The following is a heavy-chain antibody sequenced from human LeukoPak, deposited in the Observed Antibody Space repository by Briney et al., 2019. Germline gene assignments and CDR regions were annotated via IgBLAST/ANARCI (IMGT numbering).Heavy chain of an antibody. D-gene: IGHD6-13*01. CDR1: GGSFSGYY. CDR2: INHSGST. Sequence: PSETLSLTCGVYGGSFSGYYWNWIRQSPGKGVEWIGEINHSGSTNYNPSLKSRVTMSVDTSQKQFSLRLTSVRAADTAVYYCARGRYLTTLGGAAAGFLDYWGQGTVVTVSS. CDR3: ARGRYLTTLGGAAAGFLDY. V-gene: IGHV4-34*01. J-gene: IGHJ4*02.